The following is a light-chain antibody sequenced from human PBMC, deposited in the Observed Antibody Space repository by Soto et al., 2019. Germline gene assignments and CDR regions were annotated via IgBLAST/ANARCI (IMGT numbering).Light chain of an antibody. Sequence: ELVLTQSPGTLSLSPGERATLSCRASQFLSSYLAWYQQKRGQPPRLLIYDTSNRAAGIPARFSGSRSGTDFTLTISSLEPEDFAVYFCHQRNKFGQGTRLEIK. CDR1: QFLSSY. CDR2: DTS. J-gene: IGKJ5*01. CDR3: HQRNK. V-gene: IGKV3-11*01.